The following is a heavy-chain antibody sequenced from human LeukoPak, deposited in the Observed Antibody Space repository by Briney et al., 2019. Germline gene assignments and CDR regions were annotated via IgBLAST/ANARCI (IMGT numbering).Heavy chain of an antibody. CDR3: ARDDSSGYDY. Sequence: GESLKISFKGSGXSFTNYWISWVRQMPGKGLEWMGRIDPSDSYTNYSPSFQGHVTISTDKSISTAYLQWSSLKASDTAMYYCARDDSSGYDYWGQGTLVTVSS. CDR2: IDPSDSYT. CDR1: GXSFTNYW. V-gene: IGHV5-10-1*01. J-gene: IGHJ4*02. D-gene: IGHD3-22*01.